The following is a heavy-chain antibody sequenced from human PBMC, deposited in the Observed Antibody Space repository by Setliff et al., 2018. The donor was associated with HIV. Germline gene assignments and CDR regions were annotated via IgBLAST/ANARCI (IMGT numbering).Heavy chain of an antibody. CDR1: NGSISSSSYF. CDR3: ARVPGRDYYDTSGDFDY. J-gene: IGHJ4*02. V-gene: IGHV4-39*07. CDR2: IFYSGST. Sequence: ASETLSLTCTVSNGSISSSSYFWGWIRQPPGKGLEWIGNIFYSGSTYYNPSLTSRVTISVDTSKNQFSLKVTSVTAADTAVYYCARVPGRDYYDTSGDFDYWGLGTLVTVSS. D-gene: IGHD3-22*01.